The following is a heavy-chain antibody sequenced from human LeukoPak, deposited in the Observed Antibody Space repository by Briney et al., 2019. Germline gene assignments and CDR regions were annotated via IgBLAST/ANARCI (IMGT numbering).Heavy chain of an antibody. CDR3: ATLRIVVDAFDI. Sequence: GASVKVSCKASGYTFTSYYMHWVRQAPGQGLEWMGIINPSGGSTSYAQKFQGRVTMTRDTSTDTAYMELSSLRSEDTAVYYCATLRIVVDAFDIWGQGTMVTVSS. CDR2: INPSGGST. CDR1: GYTFTSYY. J-gene: IGHJ3*02. D-gene: IGHD2-21*01. V-gene: IGHV1-46*01.